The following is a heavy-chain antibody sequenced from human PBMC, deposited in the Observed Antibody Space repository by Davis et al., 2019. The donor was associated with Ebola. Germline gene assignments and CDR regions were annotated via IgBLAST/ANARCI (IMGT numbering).Heavy chain of an antibody. J-gene: IGHJ4*01. D-gene: IGHD3/OR15-3a*01. CDR3: ARGVLDWLLYSYFDY. V-gene: IGHV4-59*01. Sequence: MPSETLSLTCSVSGGSFNNYYWNWIRQSPGKGLEWIGNIYHSGSTSYNPSLKSRVKISLDTSKSQFSLKVSSVTAADTAVYYCARGVLDWLLYSYFDYWGHGTLVTVSS. CDR2: IYHSGST. CDR1: GGSFNNYY.